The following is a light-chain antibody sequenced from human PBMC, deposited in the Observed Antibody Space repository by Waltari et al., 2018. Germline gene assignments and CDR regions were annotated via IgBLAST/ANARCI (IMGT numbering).Light chain of an antibody. CDR3: LQRSLWPWT. V-gene: IGKV3-11*01. J-gene: IGKJ1*01. CDR2: DAS. Sequence: IVLTQSPATLPLSPGQRATLSCRASQTVSTYLAWFQQKPGQAPRLLIYDASNRAPGIPARFSGSGSGTDFSLTISSLEPEDFAVYYCLQRSLWPWTFGQGTKVAVK. CDR1: QTVSTY.